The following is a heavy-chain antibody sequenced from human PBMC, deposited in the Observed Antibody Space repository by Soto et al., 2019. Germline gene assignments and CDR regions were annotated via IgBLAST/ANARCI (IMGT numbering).Heavy chain of an antibody. D-gene: IGHD6-13*01. J-gene: IGHJ4*02. Sequence: SETLSLTCAVYGGSFSGYYWSWIRQPPGKGLEWIGEINHSGSTNYNPSLKSRVTISVDTSKNQFSLKLSSVTAADTAVYYCATVIIAAAGNPPNIVAAYYFDYWGQGTLVTVSS. CDR2: INHSGST. V-gene: IGHV4-34*01. CDR1: GGSFSGYY. CDR3: ATVIIAAAGNPPNIVAAYYFDY.